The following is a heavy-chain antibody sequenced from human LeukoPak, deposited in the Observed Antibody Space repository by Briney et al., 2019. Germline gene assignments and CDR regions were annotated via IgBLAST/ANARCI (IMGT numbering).Heavy chain of an antibody. V-gene: IGHV4-34*01. Sequence: SETLSLTCAVYGGSFSGYYWSWIRQPPGKGLEWIGEINHSGSTNYNPSLKSRVTISVDTFKNQFSLKLSSVTAADTAVYYCARQPTVRRGALASNFDYWGQGMLVTVSS. J-gene: IGHJ4*02. CDR1: GGSFSGYY. CDR2: INHSGST. CDR3: ARQPTVRRGALASNFDY. D-gene: IGHD3-10*01.